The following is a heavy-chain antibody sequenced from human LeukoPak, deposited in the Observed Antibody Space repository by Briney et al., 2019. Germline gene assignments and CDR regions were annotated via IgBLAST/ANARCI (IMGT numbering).Heavy chain of an antibody. J-gene: IGHJ3*02. D-gene: IGHD3-22*01. CDR2: INAGNGNT. V-gene: IGHV1-3*01. Sequence: ASVKVSCKASGYTFTSYAMHWVRQAPGQRLEWMGWINAGNGNTKYSQKFQGRVTITRDTSASIAYMELSSLRSEDTAVYYCASGVVITTPDDAFDIWGQGTMVTVSS. CDR3: ASGVVITTPDDAFDI. CDR1: GYTFTSYA.